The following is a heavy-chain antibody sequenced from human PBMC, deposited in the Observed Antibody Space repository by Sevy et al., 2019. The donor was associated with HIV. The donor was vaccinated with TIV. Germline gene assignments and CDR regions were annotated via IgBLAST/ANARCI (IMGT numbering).Heavy chain of an antibody. Sequence: GGSLRLSCAASGFTFSSYSMNWARQASGKGLEWVSSISSSSSYIYYADSVKGRFTISRDNAKNSLYLQMNSLRAEDTAVYYCARGVRDFWSGYPDYWGQGTLVTVSS. CDR1: GFTFSSYS. V-gene: IGHV3-21*01. J-gene: IGHJ4*02. CDR3: ARGVRDFWSGYPDY. D-gene: IGHD3-3*01. CDR2: ISSSSSYI.